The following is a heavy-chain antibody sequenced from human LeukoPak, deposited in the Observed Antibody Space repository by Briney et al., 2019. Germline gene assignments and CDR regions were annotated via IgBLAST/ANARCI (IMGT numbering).Heavy chain of an antibody. V-gene: IGHV4-4*07. CDR2: IYTSGST. D-gene: IGHD3-3*01. CDR1: GGSISSYY. J-gene: IGHJ5*02. CDR3: ARSNYDFWSGLPNWFDP. Sequence: SETLSLTCTVSGGSISSYYWSWIRQTAGKGLEWSGRIYTSGSTNYNPSLKSRVTMSVDTSKNQFSLKLSSVTAADTAVYYCARSNYDFWSGLPNWFDPWGQGTLVTVSS.